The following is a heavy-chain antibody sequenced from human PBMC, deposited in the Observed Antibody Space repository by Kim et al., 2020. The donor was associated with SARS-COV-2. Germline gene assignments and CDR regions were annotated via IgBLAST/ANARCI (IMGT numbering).Heavy chain of an antibody. CDR1: GFTFDDYA. CDR3: ARTFYDFWSGYSPYYGMDV. J-gene: IGHJ6*02. V-gene: IGHV3-43D*03. Sequence: GGSLRLSCAASGFTFDDYAMHWVRQAPGKGLEWVSLISWDGGSTYYADSVKGRFTISRDNSKNSLYLQMNSLRAEDTALYYCARTFYDFWSGYSPYYGMDVWGQGTTVTVSS. CDR2: ISWDGGST. D-gene: IGHD3-3*01.